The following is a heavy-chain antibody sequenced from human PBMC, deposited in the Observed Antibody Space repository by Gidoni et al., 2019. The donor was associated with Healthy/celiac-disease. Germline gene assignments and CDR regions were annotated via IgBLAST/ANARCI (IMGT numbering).Heavy chain of an antibody. CDR2: IYSGSRT. Sequence: EVQLVESGGGLFQPGGSLRLSCAASGFTVSSNYMSWVRQAPGKGLEWVSVIYSGSRTYYADSVKGRFTISRDNSKNTLYLQMNSLRAEDTAVYYCSRGGSSSGFFYWGQGTLVTVSS. J-gene: IGHJ4*02. CDR1: GFTVSSNY. V-gene: IGHV3-53*01. CDR3: SRGGSSSGFFY. D-gene: IGHD6-19*01.